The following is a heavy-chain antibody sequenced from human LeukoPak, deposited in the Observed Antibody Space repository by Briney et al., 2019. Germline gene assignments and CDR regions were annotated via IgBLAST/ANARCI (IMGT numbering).Heavy chain of an antibody. D-gene: IGHD6-19*01. CDR1: GYSFATYW. CDR2: LYPGDSDT. J-gene: IGHJ4*02. Sequence: GESLKISCKGSGYSFATYWIGWVRQMPGKGLEWMGILYPGDSDTRYSPSFQGQVTISADKSISTAYLQWSSLKASDAAMYYCARRYAAYSSGWYYFDYWGQGTLVTVSS. CDR3: ARRYAAYSSGWYYFDY. V-gene: IGHV5-51*01.